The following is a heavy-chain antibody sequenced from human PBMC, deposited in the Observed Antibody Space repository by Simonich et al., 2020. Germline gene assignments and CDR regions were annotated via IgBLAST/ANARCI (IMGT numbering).Heavy chain of an antibody. V-gene: IGHV3-74*01. CDR3: ARETGDLWYFDL. CDR2: INRDGSST. D-gene: IGHD7-27*01. Sequence: EVQLVESGGGLVQPGGSLRLSCAASGFTFSSYWMHWVRQAPGKGRVGVSRINRDGSSTSYADSVKGRFTISRDNAKNTLYLQMNSLRAEDTAVYYCARETGDLWYFDLWGRGTLVTVSS. J-gene: IGHJ2*01. CDR1: GFTFSSYW.